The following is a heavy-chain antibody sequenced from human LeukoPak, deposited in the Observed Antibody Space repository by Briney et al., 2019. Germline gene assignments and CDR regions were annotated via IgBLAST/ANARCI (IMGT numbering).Heavy chain of an antibody. CDR3: ARESRMVRGVIITGWFDP. D-gene: IGHD3-10*01. J-gene: IGHJ5*02. V-gene: IGHV1-2*02. CDR1: GYTFTGYY. CDR2: INPNSGGT. Sequence: ASVKVSCKASGYTFTGYYMHWVRQAPGQGLEWMGWINPNSGGTNYAQKFQGRVTMTRGTSISTAYMELSRLRSDDTAVYYCARESRMVRGVIITGWFDPWGQGTLVTVSS.